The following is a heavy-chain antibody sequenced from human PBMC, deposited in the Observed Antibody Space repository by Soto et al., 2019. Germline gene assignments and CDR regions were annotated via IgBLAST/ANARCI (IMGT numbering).Heavy chain of an antibody. D-gene: IGHD6-13*01. J-gene: IGHJ4*02. CDR3: ASGASRWYPYFFDS. CDR2: IIPYYNTL. Sequence: SVKVSCKASGGTFNSYAIAWVRQAPGQGLEWMGGIIPYYNTLNYAQKFQDRVTITADDSTNTVYMELSSLRSDDTAVYFCASGASRWYPYFFDSWAQGTLVTVSS. V-gene: IGHV1-69*13. CDR1: GGTFNSYA.